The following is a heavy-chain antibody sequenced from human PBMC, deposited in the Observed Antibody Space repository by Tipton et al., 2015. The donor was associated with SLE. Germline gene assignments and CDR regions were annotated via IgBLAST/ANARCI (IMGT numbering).Heavy chain of an antibody. J-gene: IGHJ6*02. CDR1: GGSISNYY. V-gene: IGHV3-30*03. Sequence: LSLTCTVSGGSISNYYWSWIRQSPGKGLEWVAVISYDGSNKYYADSVKGRFTISRDNSKNTLYLQMNSLRAEDTAVYYCARELLWFRGYGMDVWGQGTTVTVSS. CDR2: ISYDGSNK. CDR3: ARELLWFRGYGMDV. D-gene: IGHD3-10*01.